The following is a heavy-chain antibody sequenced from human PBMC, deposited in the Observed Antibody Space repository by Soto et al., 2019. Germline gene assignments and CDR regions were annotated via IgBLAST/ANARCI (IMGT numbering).Heavy chain of an antibody. CDR3: ARADNWTWFDP. D-gene: IGHD1-20*01. V-gene: IGHV4-30-4*01. Sequence: TSETLSLTCTASGGSLGRGDYHWGWIRQPPGKGLEWIGYIYYSGSSYYNPSLKSRVTISVETSKNQFSLKLSSVTAADTAVYYCARADNWTWFDPWGQGTLVTVSS. J-gene: IGHJ5*02. CDR2: IYYSGSS. CDR1: GGSLGRGDYH.